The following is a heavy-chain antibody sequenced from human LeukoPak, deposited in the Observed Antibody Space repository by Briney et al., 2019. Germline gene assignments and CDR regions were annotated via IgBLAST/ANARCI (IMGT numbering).Heavy chain of an antibody. CDR2: ISYDGSNK. CDR3: AKGGSGWPRSYFDY. Sequence: GGSLRLSCAASGFTFSSYGMHWVRQAPGKGLEWVAVISYDGSNKYYADSVKGRFTISRDNSKNTLYLQMNSLRAEDTAVYYCAKGGSGWPRSYFDYWGQGTLVTVSS. CDR1: GFTFSSYG. D-gene: IGHD6-19*01. J-gene: IGHJ4*02. V-gene: IGHV3-30*18.